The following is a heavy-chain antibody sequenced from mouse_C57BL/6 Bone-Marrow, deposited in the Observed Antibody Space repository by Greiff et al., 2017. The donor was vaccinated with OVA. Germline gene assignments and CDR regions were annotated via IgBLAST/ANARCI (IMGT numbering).Heavy chain of an antibody. Sequence: QVQLKQPGAELVMPGASVKLSCKASGYTFTSYWMHWVKQRPGQGLEWIGEIDPSDSYTNYNQKFKGKSTLTVDKSSSTAYVQLSSLTSEDSAVYYCGVGKPDYWGQGTTLTVSS. J-gene: IGHJ2*01. CDR1: GYTFTSYW. CDR2: IDPSDSYT. V-gene: IGHV1-69*01. CDR3: GVGKPDY.